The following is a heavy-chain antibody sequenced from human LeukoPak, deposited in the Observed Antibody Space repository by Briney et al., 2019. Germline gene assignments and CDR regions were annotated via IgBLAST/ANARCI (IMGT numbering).Heavy chain of an antibody. CDR2: INHSGST. D-gene: IGHD1-26*01. V-gene: IGHV4-34*01. CDR1: GGSFSGYY. Sequence: PSETLSLTCAVYGGSFSGYYWSWLRQPPGKGLEWIGEINHSGSTNYNPSLKSRVTISVDTSKNQFSLKLSSVTAADTAVYYCARVMGAKAVDYWGQGTLVTVSS. J-gene: IGHJ4*02. CDR3: ARVMGAKAVDY.